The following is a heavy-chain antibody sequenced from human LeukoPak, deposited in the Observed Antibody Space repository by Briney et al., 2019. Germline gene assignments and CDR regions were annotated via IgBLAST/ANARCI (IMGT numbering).Heavy chain of an antibody. D-gene: IGHD2-2*01. J-gene: IGHJ4*02. CDR3: ARYYCTSNSCHPMYYFDS. CDR2: ITSGGSMT. CDR1: GFIFSDYY. V-gene: IGHV3-11*04. Sequence: PGGSLRLSCEASGFIFSDYYMRWIRQAPGKGLEWVSHITSGGSMTYYRESVKGRFTISRDNAEKSLYLQMNGLRVEDTAVYYCARYYCTSNSCHPMYYFDSWGQGTLVTVSS.